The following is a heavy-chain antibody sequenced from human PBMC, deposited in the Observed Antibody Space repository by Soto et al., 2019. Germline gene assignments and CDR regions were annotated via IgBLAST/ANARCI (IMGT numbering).Heavy chain of an antibody. CDR1: GGSITNYY. CDR2: MYYSGNT. Sequence: PSKTLSLTCTVSGGSITNYYWSWIRQAPGKRLEYIGYMYYSGNTYYNPSLKGRVTMSVDTSKNQFSLKLSSVTAADTAVYYCARDRDVYSGYEWYYWGQGNLVTVS. CDR3: ARDRDVYSGYEWYY. D-gene: IGHD5-12*01. J-gene: IGHJ4*02. V-gene: IGHV4-59*12.